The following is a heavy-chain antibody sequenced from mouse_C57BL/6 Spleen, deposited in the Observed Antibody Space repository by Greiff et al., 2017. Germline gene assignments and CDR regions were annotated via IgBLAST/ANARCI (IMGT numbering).Heavy chain of an antibody. Sequence: VQLVESGAELVRPGASVKISCKASGYAFSSYWMNWVKQRPGKGLEWIGQISPGDGDTNYNAKFKGKATLTAAKSSSTAHMHLSSLTSEDSAVFCGARRGYYGSWLWGQGTTLTVSS. J-gene: IGHJ2*01. V-gene: IGHV1-80*01. CDR1: GYAFSSYW. D-gene: IGHD1-1*01. CDR3: ARRGYYGSWL. CDR2: ISPGDGDT.